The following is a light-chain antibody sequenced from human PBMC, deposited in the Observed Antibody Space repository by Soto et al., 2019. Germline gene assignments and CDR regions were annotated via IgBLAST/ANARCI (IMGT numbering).Light chain of an antibody. J-gene: IGLJ3*02. Sequence: QSVLTQPASVSGSPGQSITISCTGTSSDVGAYDYVSWYQQHPGKAPKLMISEVNNRPSGISDRFSGSKSANTASLTISGLQADDEADYYCSSYTTNTTWVFGGGTKVTVL. CDR3: SSYTTNTTWV. CDR1: SSDVGAYDY. CDR2: EVN. V-gene: IGLV2-14*01.